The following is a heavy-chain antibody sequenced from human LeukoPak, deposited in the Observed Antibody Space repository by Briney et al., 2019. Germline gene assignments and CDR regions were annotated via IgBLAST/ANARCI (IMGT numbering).Heavy chain of an antibody. CDR2: ISAYNGNT. V-gene: IGHV1-18*01. J-gene: IGHJ6*02. D-gene: IGHD3-3*01. CDR1: GYTFTSYG. Sequence: ASVKVSCKASGYTFTSYGISWVRQAPGQGLEWMGWISAYNGNTNYAQKLQGRVTMTTDTSTSTAYMELRSLRSDDTAVYYCARSVCPDLRFLEWFTGYYYYGMDVWGQGTTVTVSS. CDR3: ARSVCPDLRFLEWFTGYYYYGMDV.